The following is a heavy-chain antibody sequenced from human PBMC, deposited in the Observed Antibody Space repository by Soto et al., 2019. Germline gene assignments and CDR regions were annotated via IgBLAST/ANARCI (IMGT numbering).Heavy chain of an antibody. CDR1: GYTFTSYA. CDR2: INAGNGNT. CDR3: ARDMYYDSSGTFDY. D-gene: IGHD3-22*01. J-gene: IGHJ4*02. Sequence: ASVKVSCTASGYTFTSYAMHWVCQAPGQRLEWMGWINAGNGNTKYSQKFQGRVTITRDTSASTAHMELSSLRSEDTAVYYCARDMYYDSSGTFDYWGQGTLVTVSS. V-gene: IGHV1-3*01.